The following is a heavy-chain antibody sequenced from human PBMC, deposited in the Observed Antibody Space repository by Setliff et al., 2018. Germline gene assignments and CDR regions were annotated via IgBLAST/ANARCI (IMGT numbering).Heavy chain of an antibody. CDR1: GYTFTGYY. V-gene: IGHV1-2*02. D-gene: IGHD3-16*01. J-gene: IGHJ4*02. CDR3: ARDSWGPDY. CDR2: INPNSGGT. Sequence: ASVKVSCKASGYTFTGYYMHWVRQAPGQGLEWMGWINPNSGGTNYADSVKGRFTISRDNAKNTLYLQMNSLRAEDTAVYYCARDSWGPDYWGQGTLVTVSS.